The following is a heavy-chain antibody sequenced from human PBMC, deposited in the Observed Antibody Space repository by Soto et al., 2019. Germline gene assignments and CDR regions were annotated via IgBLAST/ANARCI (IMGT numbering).Heavy chain of an antibody. Sequence: GGSLRLSCAASGFTFSSYAMSWVRQAPGKGLEWVSAISGSGGSTYYADSVKGRFTISRDNSKNTLYLQMNSLRAEDTAVYYCAKDLTYCSGGSCYSRPDTPYSFDIWGQGTMVPISS. CDR1: GFTFSSYA. CDR3: AKDLTYCSGGSCYSRPDTPYSFDI. V-gene: IGHV3-23*01. CDR2: ISGSGGST. D-gene: IGHD2-15*01. J-gene: IGHJ3*02.